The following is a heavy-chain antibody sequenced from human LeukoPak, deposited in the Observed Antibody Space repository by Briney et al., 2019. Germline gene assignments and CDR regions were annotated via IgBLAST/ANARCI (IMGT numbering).Heavy chain of an antibody. Sequence: PETLSLTCTVSGGSISSYYWSWIRQPPGKGLEWIGYIYYSGSTNYNPSLKSRVTISVDTSKNQFSLKLSSVTAADTAVYYCARDAGYWYFDLWGRSTNVTGFS. V-gene: IGHV4-59*01. D-gene: IGHD3-22*01. CDR3: ARDAGYWYFDL. CDR2: IYYSGST. J-gene: IGHJ2*01. CDR1: GGSISSYY.